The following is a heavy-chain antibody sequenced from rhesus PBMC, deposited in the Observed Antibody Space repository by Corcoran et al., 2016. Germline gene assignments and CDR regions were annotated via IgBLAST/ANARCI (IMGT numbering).Heavy chain of an antibody. CDR1: GFTFGSYG. CDR3: ATGTRNAFDF. J-gene: IGHJ3*01. D-gene: IGHD3-9*01. CDR2: INTGGGST. Sequence: EVQLVESGGGLVQPGGSLRLSCAASGFTFGSYGMHWARQAPGKGLEWVSAINTGGGSTWYTDSVKGRFTISRENAKNTLYLKMDSLRAEDTAVYYCATGTRNAFDFWGQGLRVTVSS. V-gene: IGHV3-8*01.